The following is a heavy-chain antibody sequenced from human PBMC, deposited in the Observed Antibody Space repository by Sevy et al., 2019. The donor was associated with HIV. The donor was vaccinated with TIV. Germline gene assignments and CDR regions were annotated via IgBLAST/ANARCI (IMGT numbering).Heavy chain of an antibody. Sequence: GGSLRLSCAASGFTFSSYAMHWVRQAPGKGREWVAVISYDGSNKYYTDSVKGRFTISRDNSKNTLYLQMNSLRAEDTAVYYCARGIVVVVAAGPWNYWGQETLVTVSS. J-gene: IGHJ4*02. CDR2: ISYDGSNK. CDR1: GFTFSSYA. CDR3: ARGIVVVVAAGPWNY. D-gene: IGHD2-15*01. V-gene: IGHV3-30-3*01.